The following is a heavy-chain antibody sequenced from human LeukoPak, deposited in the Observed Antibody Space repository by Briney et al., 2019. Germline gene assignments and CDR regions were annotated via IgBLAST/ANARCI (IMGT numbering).Heavy chain of an antibody. CDR2: IYSGGST. J-gene: IGHJ4*02. D-gene: IGHD3-22*01. CDR1: GFTVSSNY. Sequence: GGSLRLSCAASGFTVSSNYMSWVRQAPGKGLEWVSVIYSGGSTYYADSVKGRFTISRDNSKNTLYLQVNSLRAEDTAVYYCARLGLEPYYYDSSGYYYYFDYWGQGTLVTVSS. CDR3: ARLGLEPYYYDSSGYYYYFDY. V-gene: IGHV3-66*01.